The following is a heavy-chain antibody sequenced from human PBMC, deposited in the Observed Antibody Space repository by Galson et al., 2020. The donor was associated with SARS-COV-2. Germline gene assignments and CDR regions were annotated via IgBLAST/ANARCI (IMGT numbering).Heavy chain of an antibody. V-gene: IGHV3-20*01. D-gene: IGHD4-17*01. CDR1: GFPFENNG. CDR2: INWHGAST. CDR3: ARDELAGDYTVLDY. J-gene: IGHJ4*02. Sequence: GGPLTLSCAASGFPFENNGMSSVRKAPGKGLEWATGINWHGASTGYADSVKGRITISRDNAKNSLYLQMNSLRAEDTAMYHCARDELAGDYTVLDYWGQGTLVTVSS.